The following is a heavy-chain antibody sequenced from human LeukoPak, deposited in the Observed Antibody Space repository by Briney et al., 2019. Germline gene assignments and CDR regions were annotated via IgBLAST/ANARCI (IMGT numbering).Heavy chain of an antibody. CDR1: GGTFSSYA. Sequence: GSSVKVSCKASGGTFSSYAISWVRQAPGQGLEWMGRIIPILGIANYAQKFQGRVTITADKSTSTAYMELSSLRSEDTAVYSCARDRDSSGYYYVSNWFDPWGQGTLVTVSS. CDR2: IIPILGIA. J-gene: IGHJ5*02. V-gene: IGHV1-69*04. D-gene: IGHD3-22*01. CDR3: ARDRDSSGYYYVSNWFDP.